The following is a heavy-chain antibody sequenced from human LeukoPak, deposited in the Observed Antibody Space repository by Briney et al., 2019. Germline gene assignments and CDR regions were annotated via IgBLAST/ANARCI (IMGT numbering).Heavy chain of an antibody. J-gene: IGHJ4*02. Sequence: PETLSLTCAVYGGSFSGYYWSWIRQPPGKGLEWIGEINHSGSTNYNPSLKSRVTISVDTSKNQFSLKLSSVTAADTAVYYCASRRGYSYGRTLDYWGQGTLVTVSS. CDR2: INHSGST. CDR3: ASRRGYSYGRTLDY. D-gene: IGHD5-18*01. CDR1: GGSFSGYY. V-gene: IGHV4-34*01.